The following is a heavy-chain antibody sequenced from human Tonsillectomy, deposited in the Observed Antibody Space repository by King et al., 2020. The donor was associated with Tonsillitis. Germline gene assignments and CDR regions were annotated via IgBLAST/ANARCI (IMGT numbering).Heavy chain of an antibody. Sequence: VQLAESGGGLVQIGGSLRLSCAASGFTFSSYAMSWVRQAPGKGLEWVSSISGSGGSTYSADSVKGRFTISRDNSKNTLYLQMNSLRAEDTAVYYCAKDKVATMPRDAFDLWGQGTMVTVSS. CDR3: AKDKVATMPRDAFDL. CDR2: ISGSGGST. D-gene: IGHD5-12*01. V-gene: IGHV3-23*04. J-gene: IGHJ3*01. CDR1: GFTFSSYA.